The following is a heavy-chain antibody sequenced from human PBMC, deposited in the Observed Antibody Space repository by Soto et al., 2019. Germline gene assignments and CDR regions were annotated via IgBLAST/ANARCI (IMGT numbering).Heavy chain of an antibody. CDR1: GGSIISSSYY. Sequence: ETLSLTCTVSGGSIISSSYYWGWIRQPPGKGLEWVSAISGSGGSTYYADSVKGRFTISRDNSKNTLYLQMNSLRAEDTAVYYCAKERGKGKSNTVFGYWGQGTLVTVSS. J-gene: IGHJ4*02. V-gene: IGHV3-23*01. CDR3: AKERGKGKSNTVFGY. D-gene: IGHD3-16*01. CDR2: ISGSGGST.